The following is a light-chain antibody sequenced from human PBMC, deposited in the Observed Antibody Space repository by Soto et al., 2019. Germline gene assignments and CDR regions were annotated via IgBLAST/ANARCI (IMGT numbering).Light chain of an antibody. CDR2: VNSDGSH. CDR3: QTWGTGIWV. J-gene: IGLJ3*02. CDR1: SGHNNYA. V-gene: IGLV4-69*01. Sequence: QPVLTQSPSASASLGASVKLTCTLSSGHNNYAIAWHQQQPEKGPRYLMKVNSDGSHNKGDGIPDRFSGSSSGAERYLTISSLQSEDEADYYCQTWGTGIWVFGGGTKLTVL.